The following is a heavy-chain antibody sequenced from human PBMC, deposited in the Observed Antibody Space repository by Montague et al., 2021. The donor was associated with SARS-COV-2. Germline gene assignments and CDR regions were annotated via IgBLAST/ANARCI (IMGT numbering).Heavy chain of an antibody. Sequence: PALVKPTQTLTLTCTVSGISLNTNGMGVGWIRQPPGEAPAWLALIYWDDDKRYSPSLKTRLTITKDTSRNQVVLTMTNVDPGDTGTYFCARYTSRMYGSFDYRGQGAL. V-gene: IGHV2-5*02. CDR3: ARYTSRMYGSFDY. CDR1: GISLNTNGMG. J-gene: IGHJ4*02. CDR2: IYWDDDK. D-gene: IGHD3-16*02.